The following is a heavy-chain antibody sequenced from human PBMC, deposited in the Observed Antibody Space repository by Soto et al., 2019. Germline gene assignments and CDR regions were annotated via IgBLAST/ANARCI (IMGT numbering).Heavy chain of an antibody. D-gene: IGHD3-22*01. Sequence: EVQLVESGGGLIQPGGSLRLSCAASGFTVSRNYMIWVRQAPGKGLEWVSVIYSDGNTYYADSVKGRFTISRDNSKNPLHLQMNSLRAEDTAVYYCARDFPDSRYGMDVWGQGTTVTVSS. CDR3: ARDFPDSRYGMDV. CDR2: IYSDGNT. J-gene: IGHJ6*02. V-gene: IGHV3-53*01. CDR1: GFTVSRNY.